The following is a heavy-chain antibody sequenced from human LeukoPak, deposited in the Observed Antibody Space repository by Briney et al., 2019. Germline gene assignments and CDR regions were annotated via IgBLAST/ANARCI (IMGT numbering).Heavy chain of an antibody. CDR1: GFTFSSYA. D-gene: IGHD3-10*01. V-gene: IGHV3-23*01. Sequence: GGSLRLSRAASGFTFSSYAVSWVRQAPGKGLEWVSAISGSGGSTYYADSVKGRFTISRDNSKNTLYLQMNSLRAEDTAVYYCAKDQLTGFGELFGYWGQGTLVTVSS. CDR3: AKDQLTGFGELFGY. J-gene: IGHJ4*02. CDR2: ISGSGGST.